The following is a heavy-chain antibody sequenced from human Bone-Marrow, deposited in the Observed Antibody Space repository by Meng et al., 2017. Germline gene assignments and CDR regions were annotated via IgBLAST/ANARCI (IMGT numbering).Heavy chain of an antibody. V-gene: IGHV4-61*02. J-gene: IGHJ4*02. Sequence: SETLSLTCTVSGGSISSGSYYWSWIRQPAGKGLEWIGRIYTSGSTNYNPSLKSRVTISVDTSKNQFSLKLSPVTAADTAVYYCARAREYCRFDYWGQGTLVTVSS. CDR1: GGSISSGSYY. CDR2: IYTSGST. D-gene: IGHD3-10*01. CDR3: ARAREYCRFDY.